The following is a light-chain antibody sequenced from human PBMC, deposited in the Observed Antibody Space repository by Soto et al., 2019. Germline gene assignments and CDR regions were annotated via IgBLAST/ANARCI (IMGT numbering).Light chain of an antibody. CDR1: QNIRTW. Sequence: DIQMTQSPSTLSASVGDRVTITCRASQNIRTWLAWYQQKPGKAPKVLIYKASNLESGVPSRFSGSGSGTEFTLTISSLQPDDFATYYCQQYNSYWTFGQGTKVDIK. CDR2: KAS. J-gene: IGKJ1*01. CDR3: QQYNSYWT. V-gene: IGKV1-5*03.